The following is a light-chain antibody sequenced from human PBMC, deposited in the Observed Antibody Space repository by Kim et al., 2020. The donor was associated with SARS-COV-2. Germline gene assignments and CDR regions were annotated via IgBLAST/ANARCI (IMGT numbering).Light chain of an antibody. CDR3: NSRDSSGHHYV. J-gene: IGLJ1*01. Sequence: SSALTQDPAVSVALGQTVRITCQGDSLRSYYASWYQQKPGQAPVLVIYGKNNRPSGIPDRFSGSSSGNTASLTITGAQAEDEADYYCNSRDSSGHHYVFGTGTKVTVL. V-gene: IGLV3-19*01. CDR1: SLRSYY. CDR2: GKN.